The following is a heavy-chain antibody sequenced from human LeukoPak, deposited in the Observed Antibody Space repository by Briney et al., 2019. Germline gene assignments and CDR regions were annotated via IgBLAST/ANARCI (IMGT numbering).Heavy chain of an antibody. Sequence: PSETLSLTCTVSGDSISSVGYYWSWIRQHPGKGLEWIGYIYYSGSTYYNPSLKSRLTISVDTSKNQFSLKLSSVTVADTAVYYCARGSDYYDRSGYSYWGQGTLVTVSS. CDR3: ARGSDYYDRSGYSY. J-gene: IGHJ4*02. D-gene: IGHD3-22*01. V-gene: IGHV4-31*03. CDR1: GDSISSVGYY. CDR2: IYYSGST.